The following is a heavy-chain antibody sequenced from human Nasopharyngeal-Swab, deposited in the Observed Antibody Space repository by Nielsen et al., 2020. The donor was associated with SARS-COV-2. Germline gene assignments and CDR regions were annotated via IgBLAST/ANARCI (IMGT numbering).Heavy chain of an antibody. D-gene: IGHD6-19*01. V-gene: IGHV4-34*01. CDR2: INHSGGT. CDR3: ARHIRGWDAFDI. CDR1: SGSFSDYN. J-gene: IGHJ3*02. Sequence: SETLSLTCAVFSGSFSDYNWNWIRQPPGKGLEWIGEINHSGGTNYNPSLKSRITVSVDPSKNQFSLELISVTAADTAVYYCARHIRGWDAFDIWGQGTTVTVSS.